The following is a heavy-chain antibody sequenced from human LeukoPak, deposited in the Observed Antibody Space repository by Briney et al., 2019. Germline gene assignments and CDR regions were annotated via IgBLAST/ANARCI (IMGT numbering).Heavy chain of an antibody. J-gene: IGHJ3*02. V-gene: IGHV3-53*01. CDR1: GFTVSSNY. D-gene: IGHD4-17*01. CDR2: IYSGGST. CDR3: ASSKTVTTYYDAFDI. Sequence: GGSLRLSCAASGFTVSSNYMSWVRQAPGKGLEWVSVIYSGGSTCYADSVKGRFTISRGNSKNTLYLQMNSLRAEDTAVYYCASSKTVTTYYDAFDIWGQGTMVTVSS.